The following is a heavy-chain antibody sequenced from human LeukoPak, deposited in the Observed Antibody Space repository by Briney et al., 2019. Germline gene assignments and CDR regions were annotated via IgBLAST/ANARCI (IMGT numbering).Heavy chain of an antibody. J-gene: IGHJ4*02. D-gene: IGHD3-22*01. CDR3: ANPGTYDSSGYYYGFHY. CDR1: GFTFDDYA. Sequence: GGSLRLSCAASGFTFDDYAMHWVRQAPGKGLEWVSLISGNGGDTYYGDSVQGRFTISRDNSKNSLYLQMNSLRAEDTAVYYCANPGTYDSSGYYYGFHYWGQGTLVTVSS. V-gene: IGHV3-43*02. CDR2: ISGNGGDT.